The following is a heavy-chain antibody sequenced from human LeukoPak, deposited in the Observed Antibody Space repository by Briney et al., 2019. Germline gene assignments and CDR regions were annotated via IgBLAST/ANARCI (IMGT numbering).Heavy chain of an antibody. CDR1: GGSISSGDYY. CDR3: ARAGITNYYCGMDV. D-gene: IGHD1-1*01. V-gene: IGHV4-30-4*01. J-gene: IGHJ6*02. CDR2: IYYSGST. Sequence: SETLSLTCTVSGGSISSGDYYWSWIRQPPGKGLEWIGYIYYSGSTYYNPSLKSGVTIPVDTSKNQFSLKLSSVTAADTAVYYCARAGITNYYCGMDVWGQGTTVTVSS.